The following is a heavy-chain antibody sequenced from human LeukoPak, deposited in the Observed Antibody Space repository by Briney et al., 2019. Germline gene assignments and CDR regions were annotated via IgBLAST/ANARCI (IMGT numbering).Heavy chain of an antibody. CDR2: INPSGGST. J-gene: IGHJ6*03. CDR3: ARGPRITLIRGGQWYYYMDV. CDR1: GFTFSSYS. Sequence: PGGSLRLSCAASGFTFSSYSMNWVRQAPGKGLEWMGIINPSGGSTNYAQKFQGRVTMTRDTSTSTFYMELSSLRSDDTAVYSCARGPRITLIRGGQWYYYMDVWGKGTTVTISS. D-gene: IGHD3-10*01. V-gene: IGHV1-46*01.